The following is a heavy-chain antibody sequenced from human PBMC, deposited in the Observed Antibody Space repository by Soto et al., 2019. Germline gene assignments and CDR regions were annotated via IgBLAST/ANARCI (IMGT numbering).Heavy chain of an antibody. CDR3: ARVKLAGRGSFHD. D-gene: IGHD3-10*01. CDR2: SYHSGNT. CDR1: GYSITNGYY. Sequence: SETLSLTCAVSGYSITNGYYWGWIRQPPGKGLEWIGSSYHSGNTYYNPSLKSRVTLSIATSKNQVSLQLRSVAAADTAMYYCARVKLAGRGSFHDWGQGTLVTVSS. V-gene: IGHV4-38-2*01. J-gene: IGHJ4*02.